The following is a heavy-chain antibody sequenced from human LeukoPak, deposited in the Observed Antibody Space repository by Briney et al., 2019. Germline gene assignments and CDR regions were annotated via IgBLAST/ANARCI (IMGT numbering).Heavy chain of an antibody. J-gene: IGHJ3*01. CDR2: IGGSSRSI. CDR1: GYTFSLYA. V-gene: IGHV3-21*04. Sequence: GGTLRLSRAASGYTFSLYAMNGVRDAPGRGLEWVSSIGGSSRSIFYADSVKGRFTISRDNAQNPLYLQMNSLRAEHTAVYFRAKGGGVLGEALDVWGQGTIVSISS. CDR3: AKGGGVLGEALDV. D-gene: IGHD3-10*01.